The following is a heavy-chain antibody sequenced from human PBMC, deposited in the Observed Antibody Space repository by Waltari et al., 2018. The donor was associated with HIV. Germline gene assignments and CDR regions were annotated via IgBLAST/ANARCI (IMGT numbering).Heavy chain of an antibody. CDR2: MYHTGST. Sequence: QVQLQESGPGLVKPSETLYPTCSVSGSSISRGYYWGWIRQPPGKGLEWSGNMYHTGSTYYYPSLQSLFTLSVYTSKNQLSLKLNSVSSADTAVYYCAREDGHSVQIPGIWGQGTLVTVSS. D-gene: IGHD2-21*01. V-gene: IGHV4-38-2*02. CDR1: GSSISRGYY. J-gene: IGHJ4*02. CDR3: AREDGHSVQIPGI.